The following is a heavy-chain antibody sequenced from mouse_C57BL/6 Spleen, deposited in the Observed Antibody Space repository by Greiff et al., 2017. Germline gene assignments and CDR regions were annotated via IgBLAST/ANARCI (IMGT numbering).Heavy chain of an antibody. CDR1: GFTFSSYT. CDR2: ISGGGGNT. J-gene: IGHJ2*01. CDR3: ARRNGDYFDY. Sequence: EVMLVESGGGLVKPGGSLKLSCAASGFTFSSYTMSWVRQTPEKRLEWVATISGGGGNTYYPDSVKGRFTISRDNAKNTLYLQMSSLRSEDTALYYCARRNGDYFDYWGQGTTLTVSS. V-gene: IGHV5-9*01.